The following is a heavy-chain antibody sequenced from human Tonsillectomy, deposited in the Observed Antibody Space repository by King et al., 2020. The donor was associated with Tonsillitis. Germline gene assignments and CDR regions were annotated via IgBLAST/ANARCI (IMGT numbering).Heavy chain of an antibody. V-gene: IGHV5-51*03. Sequence: QLVQSGAEVKKPGESLKISCKASGYNFATYWIGWVRLVPGKGLQWMGVIYPDDSDTKYSPSLQGRVTISADRSISTAYLQWSSLRASDTAMYYCARLWSHVDLESTSPPYHFDYWGQGTLVTVSS. J-gene: IGHJ4*02. CDR3: ARLWSHVDLESTSPPYHFDY. CDR2: IYPDDSDT. D-gene: IGHD5/OR15-5a*01. CDR1: GYNFATYW.